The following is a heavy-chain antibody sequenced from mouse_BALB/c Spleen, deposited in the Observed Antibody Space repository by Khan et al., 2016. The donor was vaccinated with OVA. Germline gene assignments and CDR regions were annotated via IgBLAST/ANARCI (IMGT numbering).Heavy chain of an antibody. CDR2: IRNKANNYTT. CDR1: GFTFTDYY. CDR3: ARDGGHYYGYAGMDY. J-gene: IGHJ4*01. Sequence: EVELVESGGGLVQPGGSLRLSCATSGFTFTDYYMSWVRQPPGQALEWLGFIRNKANNYTTEYITPVKGRFTIYRDNSQSILYLQMITLRAEDSATYNCARDGGHYYGYAGMDYWGQGTPVTVSS. V-gene: IGHV7-3*02. D-gene: IGHD1-2*01.